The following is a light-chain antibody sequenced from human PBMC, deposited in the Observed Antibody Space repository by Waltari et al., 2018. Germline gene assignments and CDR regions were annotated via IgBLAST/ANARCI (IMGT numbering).Light chain of an antibody. CDR1: SNNVGNQG. J-gene: IGLJ3*02. Sequence: QAGLTQPPSVSKDLRQTVTLTCTGNSNNVGNQGAAWLQQHQGRPPKLLSYRNNNRPSGISWRFSASTSGNTASLTITGLQSEDEADYYCSAWDSSLSAWVFGGGTKLTVL. CDR2: RNN. V-gene: IGLV10-54*04. CDR3: SAWDSSLSAWV.